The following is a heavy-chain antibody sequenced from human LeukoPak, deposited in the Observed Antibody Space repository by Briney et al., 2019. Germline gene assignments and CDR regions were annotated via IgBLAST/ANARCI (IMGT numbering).Heavy chain of an antibody. V-gene: IGHV4-4*09. CDR1: GGSISSYN. CDR2: IYTSRST. CDR3: ARKLRFLEWSRRNPHNWYDP. J-gene: IGHJ5*02. D-gene: IGHD3-3*01. Sequence: PSETLSLTCTVSGGSISSYNWCWIWHRPGAGLEWIWYIYTSRSTNYNPSLKSRVTISVDTSKNQFSLKLSSETAADTAVYYCARKLRFLEWSRRNPHNWYDPWGQGTLVTV.